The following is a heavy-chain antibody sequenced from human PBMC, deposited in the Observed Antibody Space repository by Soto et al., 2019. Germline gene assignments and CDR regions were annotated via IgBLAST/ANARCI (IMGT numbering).Heavy chain of an antibody. CDR2: IYYSGST. CDR1: GGSISSGDYY. Sequence: QVQLQESGPGLVKPSQTLSXTCTVSGGSISSGDYYWSWIRQPPGQGLEWIGYIYYSGSTYYNPSLKSRVTISVDTSKNQFSLKLSSLTAADTAVYYCARVGGFGATTIDYWGQGTLVTVSS. D-gene: IGHD3-10*01. J-gene: IGHJ4*02. CDR3: ARVGGFGATTIDY. V-gene: IGHV4-30-4*01.